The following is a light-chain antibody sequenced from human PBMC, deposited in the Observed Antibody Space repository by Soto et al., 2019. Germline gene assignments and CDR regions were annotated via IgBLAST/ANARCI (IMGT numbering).Light chain of an antibody. V-gene: IGLV1-40*01. Sequence: QSVLTQPPSVSGAPGQRVTISCTGSSSNIGAGYDVHWYQQLPGTAPKLLIYGNNNRPSGAPDRFSGSKSGTSASLAITGLQAEDEADYYCQSYDSSLSGAVFGGGTQLTVL. CDR2: GNN. CDR3: QSYDSSLSGAV. CDR1: SSNIGAGYD. J-gene: IGLJ7*01.